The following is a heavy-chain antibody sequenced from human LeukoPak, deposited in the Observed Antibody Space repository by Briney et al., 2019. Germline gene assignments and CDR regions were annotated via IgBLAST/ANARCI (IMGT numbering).Heavy chain of an antibody. CDR2: ISGSGGST. Sequence: GGSLRLSCAASGFTFSSYAMSWVRQAPGKGLEWVSAISGSGGSTYYAGSVKGRFTISRDNSMNTLYLQMNSLRAEDTAVYYCAKDSDRRWPGRWGQGTLVTVSS. CDR1: GFTFSSYA. D-gene: IGHD1-14*01. CDR3: AKDSDRRWPGR. V-gene: IGHV3-23*01. J-gene: IGHJ4*02.